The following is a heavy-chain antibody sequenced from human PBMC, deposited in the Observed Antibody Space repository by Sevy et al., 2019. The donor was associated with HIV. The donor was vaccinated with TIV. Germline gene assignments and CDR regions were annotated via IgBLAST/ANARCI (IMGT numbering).Heavy chain of an antibody. CDR1: GGTFSSDA. J-gene: IGHJ6*02. D-gene: IGHD2-15*01. Sequence: ASVKVSCKASGGTFSSDAISWVRQAPGQGLEWMGGIIPMFGIANYAQKFQRRVTITADESTSTAYMDLSSLRSEDTAVYYCARGRRLSGGNDYYYYYGMDVWGQGTTVTVSS. CDR2: IIPMFGIA. CDR3: ARGRRLSGGNDYYYYYGMDV. V-gene: IGHV1-69*13.